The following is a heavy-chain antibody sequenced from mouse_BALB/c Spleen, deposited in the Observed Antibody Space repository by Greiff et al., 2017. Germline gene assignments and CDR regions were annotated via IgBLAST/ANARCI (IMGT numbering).Heavy chain of an antibody. D-gene: IGHD2-14*01. CDR1: GYTFTSYT. CDR3: ARSYYRYDWFAY. CDR2: INPSSGYT. V-gene: IGHV1-4*02. Sequence: QVQLKQSAAELARPGASVKMSCKASGYTFTSYTMHWVKQRPGQGLEWIGYINPSSGYTEYNQKFKDKTTLTADKSSSTAYMQLSSLTSEDSAVYYCARSYYRYDWFAYWGQGTLVTGSA. J-gene: IGHJ3*01.